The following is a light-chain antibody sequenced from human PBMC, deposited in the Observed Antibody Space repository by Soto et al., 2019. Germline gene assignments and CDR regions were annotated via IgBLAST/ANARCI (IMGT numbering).Light chain of an antibody. V-gene: IGLV2-14*01. Sequence: QSLLTQPASVSGSPGQSITISCTGTSSDVGGYNYVSWYQQHPGKAPKLMIYAVTDRPSGVSSRFSGSKSGNTASLTIAGLQAEDEADYDCSSYTSRSTFFGTGTKVTVL. CDR1: SSDVGGYNY. CDR2: AVT. CDR3: SSYTSRSTF. J-gene: IGLJ1*01.